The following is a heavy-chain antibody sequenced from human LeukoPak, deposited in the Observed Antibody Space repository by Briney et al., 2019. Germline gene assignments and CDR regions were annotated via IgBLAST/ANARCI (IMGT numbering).Heavy chain of an antibody. CDR2: IKQDGCEK. J-gene: IGHJ6*03. CDR1: GFTFSSYW. V-gene: IGHV3-7*01. CDR3: ARAERGYSSSYDYYMDV. Sequence: PGGSLRLSCAASGFTFSSYWMSWVRQAPGKGLEWVANIKQDGCEKYYVDSVKGRFTISRDNAKNSLYLQMNSLRAEDTAVYYCARAERGYSSSYDYYMDVWGKGTTVTVSS. D-gene: IGHD5-18*01.